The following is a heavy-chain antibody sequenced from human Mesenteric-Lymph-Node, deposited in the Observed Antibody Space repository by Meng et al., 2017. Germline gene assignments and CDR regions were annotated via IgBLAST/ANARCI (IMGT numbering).Heavy chain of an antibody. J-gene: IGHJ5*01. CDR2: IIPILGIA. CDR1: GYTFASYG. Sequence: HVPLLQSGAEVKKPGASVRVSCEASGYTFASYGISWLRQAPGQGLEWMGGIIPILGIANYAQKFQGRVTITADKSTSTAYMELSSLRSEDTAVYYCARYTSGWYDSWGQGTLVTVSS. D-gene: IGHD6-19*01. V-gene: IGHV1-69*10. CDR3: ARYTSGWYDS.